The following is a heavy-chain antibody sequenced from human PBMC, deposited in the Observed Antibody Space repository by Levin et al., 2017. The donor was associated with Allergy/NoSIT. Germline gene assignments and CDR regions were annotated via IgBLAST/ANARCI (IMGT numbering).Heavy chain of an antibody. CDR2: MNPNSGNT. J-gene: IGHJ4*02. D-gene: IGHD5-12*01. CDR3: ARGHIVATKYNGAFDY. Sequence: AASVKVSCKTSEYTFISYDINWVRQASGQGLEWMGWMNPNSGNTGYAQKFQGRVTMTRNASINTAYMELTSLKYEDTAVYYCARGHIVATKYNGAFDYWGQGTLVTVSS. CDR1: EYTFISYD. V-gene: IGHV1-8*01.